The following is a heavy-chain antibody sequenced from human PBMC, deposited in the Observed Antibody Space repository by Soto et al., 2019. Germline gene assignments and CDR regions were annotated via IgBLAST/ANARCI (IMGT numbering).Heavy chain of an antibody. CDR3: ARLVFHFVRGSCDDYSFYGLDV. CDR2: IYFAVSP. V-gene: IGHV4-39*01. CDR1: GGSISSTDHY. D-gene: IGHD3-3*02. Sequence: SQTLSLTCTVSGGSISSTDHYCGCLRHAPGKGLEWLGSIYFAVSPFHNPALKIRATISVDTSRNQVSLRLTTVAASDTAVYYFARLVFHFVRGSCDDYSFYGLDVWGQGTTVTV. J-gene: IGHJ6*02.